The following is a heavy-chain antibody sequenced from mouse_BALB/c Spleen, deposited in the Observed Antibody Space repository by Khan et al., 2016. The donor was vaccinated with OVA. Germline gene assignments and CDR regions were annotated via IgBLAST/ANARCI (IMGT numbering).Heavy chain of an antibody. Sequence: IQLVQSGAELMKPGASVKLSCTVSGFNIKDTYMHWVKQRPEQGLEWVGRIDPANGNTKYDPKFQDKATLTADTSSNTAYLQLSSLTSEDTALSLGSYALLLYAMAYGGQGTSFPVSS. J-gene: IGHJ4*01. CDR2: IDPANGNT. CDR1: GFNIKDTY. D-gene: IGHD1-2*01. CDR3: SYALLLYAMAY. V-gene: IGHV14-3*02.